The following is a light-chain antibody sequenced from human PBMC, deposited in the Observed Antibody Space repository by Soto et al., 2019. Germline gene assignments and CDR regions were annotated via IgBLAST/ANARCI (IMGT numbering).Light chain of an antibody. CDR2: EVS. CDR3: SSYTSSSTLV. CDR1: SSDVGGYNY. V-gene: IGLV2-14*01. J-gene: IGLJ2*01. Sequence: QSALTQPASVSGSPGQSITISCTGTSSDVGGYNYVSWYQQHPGKAPKLMIYEVSNRPSGVSNRFSGSKSGNTASLTISGLHAEDEGDYYSSSYTSSSTLVFGGGTQLTVL.